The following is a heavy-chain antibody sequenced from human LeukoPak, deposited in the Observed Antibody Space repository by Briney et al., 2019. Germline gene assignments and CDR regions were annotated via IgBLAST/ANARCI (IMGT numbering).Heavy chain of an antibody. Sequence: GGSLRLSCAASGFTFSSYAMNWVRQAPGKGLEWVSAISGSGGRTNYADSVKGRFTISRDNPKNTLYLQINSLRAEDTAVYFCAKRGVVIRVILVGFHKEAYYFDSWGQGALVTVSS. J-gene: IGHJ4*02. CDR3: AKRGVVIRVILVGFHKEAYYFDS. V-gene: IGHV3-23*01. CDR1: GFTFSSYA. CDR2: ISGSGGRT. D-gene: IGHD3-22*01.